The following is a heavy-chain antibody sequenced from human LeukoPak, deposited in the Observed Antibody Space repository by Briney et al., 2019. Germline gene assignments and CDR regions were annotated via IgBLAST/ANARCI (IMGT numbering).Heavy chain of an antibody. V-gene: IGHV4-39*07. CDR1: GGSISSSSYY. CDR3: ARGGYDYVWGSYRHGAFDI. D-gene: IGHD3-16*02. Sequence: SETLSLTCTVSGGSISSSSYYWGWIRQPPGKGLEWIGSIYYSGSTYYNPSLKSRVTISVDTSKNQFSLKLSSVTAADTAVYYCARGGYDYVWGSYRHGAFDIWGQGTMVTVSS. CDR2: IYYSGST. J-gene: IGHJ3*02.